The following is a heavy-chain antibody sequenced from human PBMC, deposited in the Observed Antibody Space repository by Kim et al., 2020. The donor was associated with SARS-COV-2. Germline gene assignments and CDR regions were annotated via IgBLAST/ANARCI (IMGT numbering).Heavy chain of an antibody. V-gene: IGHV3-48*02. Sequence: GGSLRLSCAASGFTFSTYAMNWVRQAPGKGLVWVSYISSTSTTIYYADSVKGRFTISRDNAKNSLYLQMNSLRDEDTAVYYCARDPGGSSWGFDYWGQGTLVTVSS. CDR3: ARDPGGSSWGFDY. CDR2: ISSTSTTI. J-gene: IGHJ4*02. CDR1: GFTFSTYA. D-gene: IGHD6-13*01.